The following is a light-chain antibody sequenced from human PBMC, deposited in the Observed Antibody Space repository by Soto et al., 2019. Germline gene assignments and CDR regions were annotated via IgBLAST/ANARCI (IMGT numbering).Light chain of an antibody. CDR1: QNIANY. Sequence: DIQMTQSPSSLSASVGDRVTITCRASQNIANYLNWYQQKPGKAPNLLIYVASSLQSGVPSRFSGSGSGTDFTLTISSLQPEDFATYYCQHSYTTPITFGQGTRLEIK. J-gene: IGKJ5*01. CDR3: QHSYTTPIT. CDR2: VAS. V-gene: IGKV1-39*01.